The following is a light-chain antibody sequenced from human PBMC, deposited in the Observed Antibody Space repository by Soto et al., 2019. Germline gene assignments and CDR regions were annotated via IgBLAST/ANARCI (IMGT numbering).Light chain of an antibody. CDR1: SSDVGTYNL. CDR2: EVS. Sequence: QCALTQPASVSGSPGQSITISCTGSSSDVGTYNLVSWYQQHPGKAPKLMIYEVSKRPSGVSNRFSGSKSGNTASLTISGLQADDEADYYCSSYASGSTHVIGTGTKLTVL. J-gene: IGLJ1*01. V-gene: IGLV2-23*02. CDR3: SSYASGSTHV.